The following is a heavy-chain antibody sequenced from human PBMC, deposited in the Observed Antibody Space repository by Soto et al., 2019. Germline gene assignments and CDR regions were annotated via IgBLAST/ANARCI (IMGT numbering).Heavy chain of an antibody. D-gene: IGHD3-3*01. CDR1: GFTFSSYA. Sequence: GGSLRLSCAASGFTFSSYAMSWVRQAPGKGLEWVSAISGSGGSTYYADSVKGRFTISRDNSKNTLYLQMNSLRAEDTAVYYCAKVLRFLEWFPTLYFDYWGQGTLVTVSS. CDR3: AKVLRFLEWFPTLYFDY. J-gene: IGHJ4*02. V-gene: IGHV3-23*01. CDR2: ISGSGGST.